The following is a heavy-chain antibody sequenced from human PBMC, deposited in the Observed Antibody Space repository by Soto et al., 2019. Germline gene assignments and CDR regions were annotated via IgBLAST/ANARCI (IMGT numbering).Heavy chain of an antibody. CDR2: IFYSGST. V-gene: IGHV4-59*01. CDR1: GGSISSFY. CDR3: ARAQPVMVPSDAFDI. D-gene: IGHD5-18*01. Sequence: SETLSLTCTVSGGSISSFYWSWIRQPPGKGLEWIGYIFYSGSTNYNPSLKSRVTISVDTSKNQFSLKLTSVTAADTAVYYCARAQPVMVPSDAFDIWGQGTMATV. J-gene: IGHJ3*02.